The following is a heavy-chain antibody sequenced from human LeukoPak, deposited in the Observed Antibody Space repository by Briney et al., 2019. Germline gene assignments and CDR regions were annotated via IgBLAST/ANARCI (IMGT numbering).Heavy chain of an antibody. J-gene: IGHJ6*02. CDR1: GFTVSSDY. CDR2: IYSGGET. V-gene: IGHV3-66*02. CDR3: ARDPGLPNGMSV. D-gene: IGHD3-10*01. Sequence: GGSLRLSCAASGFTVSSDYMGWVRQAPGKGLEWVSVIYSGGETYYADSVKGRFTISRDNSKNTLYLQMNSLRPEDTAVYYCARDPGLPNGMSVWGQGTTVTVSS.